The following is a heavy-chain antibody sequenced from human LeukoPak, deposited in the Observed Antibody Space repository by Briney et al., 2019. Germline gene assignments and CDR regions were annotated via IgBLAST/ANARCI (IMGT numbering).Heavy chain of an antibody. Sequence: SETLSLTCTVSGGSISSYYWSWIRQPAGKGLEWIGRIYTSGSTNYNPSLKSRVTMSVDTSKNQFSLKLSSVTAADTAVYYCARDQSSGWSGAGVDVWGQGTTVTVSS. V-gene: IGHV4-4*07. CDR3: ARDQSSGWSGAGVDV. CDR1: GGSISSYY. J-gene: IGHJ6*02. CDR2: IYTSGST. D-gene: IGHD6-19*01.